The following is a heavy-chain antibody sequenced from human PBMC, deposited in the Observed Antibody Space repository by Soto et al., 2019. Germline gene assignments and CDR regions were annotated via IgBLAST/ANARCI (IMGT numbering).Heavy chain of an antibody. J-gene: IGHJ4*02. Sequence: LQLQESGPGLVKPSETLSLTCTVSGGSISSSSYYWGWIRQPPVEGLEWIGSIYYSGSTYYNPSLKSRVTISVDTSKNQFSLKLSSVTAADTAVYYCASGESDYGGKPFDYWGQGTLVTVSS. CDR2: IYYSGST. V-gene: IGHV4-39*01. CDR1: GGSISSSSYY. CDR3: ASGESDYGGKPFDY. D-gene: IGHD4-17*01.